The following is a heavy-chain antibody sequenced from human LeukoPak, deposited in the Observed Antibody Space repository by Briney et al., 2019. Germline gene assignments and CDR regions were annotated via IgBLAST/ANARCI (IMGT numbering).Heavy chain of an antibody. CDR1: GYMFSNYW. CDR2: LYPGDSDT. J-gene: IGHJ4*02. D-gene: IGHD6-6*01. CDR3: ARQASSSSRVDF. Sequence: GESLKISCKGSGYMFSNYWIGWVRQMPRQSLEWMGTLYPGDSDTTYSPSLQGKVTTSADKSISTAYLQWNSLKASDTAMYFCARQASSSSRVDFWGQGTLVTVSS. V-gene: IGHV5-51*01.